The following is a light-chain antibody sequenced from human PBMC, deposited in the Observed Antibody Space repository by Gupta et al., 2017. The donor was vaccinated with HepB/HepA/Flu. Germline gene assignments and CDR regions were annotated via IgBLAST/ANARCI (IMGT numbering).Light chain of an antibody. CDR3: SSYAGSSNLI. CDR1: SSDVGGYNF. CDR2: EVT. V-gene: IGLV2-8*01. J-gene: IGLJ2*01. Sequence: QSALTQPPSASGSPGQSVTISCTGTSSDVGGYNFVSWYQQHPGKAPKLIIYEVTKRPSGVPDRFSGSKSGNTASLTVSGLQAEDEGNYYCSSYAGSSNLIFGGGTKLTVL.